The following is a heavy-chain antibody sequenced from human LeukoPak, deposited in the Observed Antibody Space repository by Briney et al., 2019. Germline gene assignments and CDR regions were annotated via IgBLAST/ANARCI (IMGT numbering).Heavy chain of an antibody. Sequence: GGSLRLSCAASGFTVSSNYVSWVRQAPGKGLEWVSVIYSGGSTYYADSVKGRFTISRDNSKNTLYLQMNSLRAEDTAVYYCARGAIGSSWFNWFDPWGQGTLVTVSS. V-gene: IGHV3-53*01. CDR3: ARGAIGSSWFNWFDP. CDR1: GFTVSSNY. CDR2: IYSGGST. J-gene: IGHJ5*02. D-gene: IGHD6-13*01.